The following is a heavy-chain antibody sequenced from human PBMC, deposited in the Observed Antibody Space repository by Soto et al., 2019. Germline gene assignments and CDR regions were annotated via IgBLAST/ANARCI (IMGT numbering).Heavy chain of an antibody. CDR3: ARIGTDSRRPAYYFDY. Sequence: SETLSLTCAVYGGSFSGYYWSWIRQPPGKGLEWIGEINHSGSTNYNPSLKSRVTISVDTSKNQFSLKLSSVTAADTAVYYCARIGTDSRRPAYYFDYWGQAPLVTVSS. V-gene: IGHV4-34*01. CDR1: GGSFSGYY. J-gene: IGHJ4*02. D-gene: IGHD2-15*01. CDR2: INHSGST.